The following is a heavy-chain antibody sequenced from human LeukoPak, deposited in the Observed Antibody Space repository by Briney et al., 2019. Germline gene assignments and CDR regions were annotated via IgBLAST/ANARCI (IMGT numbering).Heavy chain of an antibody. CDR2: IYPGDSQT. D-gene: IGHD3-3*01. CDR3: GRIRGYDFWSRGAFDI. CDR1: GYSFSMYW. Sequence: GESLKISCKGSGYSFSMYWTGWVRQMPGKGLEWTGIIYPGDSQTAYSPSFQGQVTISADKSINTAYLQWRSLKASDTAMYYCGRIRGYDFWSRGAFDIWGQGTMVTVSS. J-gene: IGHJ3*02. V-gene: IGHV5-51*01.